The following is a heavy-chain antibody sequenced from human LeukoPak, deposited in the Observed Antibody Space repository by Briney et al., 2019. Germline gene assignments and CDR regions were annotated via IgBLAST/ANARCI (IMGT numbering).Heavy chain of an antibody. J-gene: IGHJ4*02. V-gene: IGHV3-30*02. Sequence: GGSLRLSCAASGFTFSNYGMHWVRQAPGKGLEWVAFIRYDGSNKYYADSVKGRFTISRGNSKNTLYLQMDSLRAEDTAVYYCSKDGRGYSGYDLYYLDHWGQGTLVTVSS. CDR3: SKDGRGYSGYDLYYLDH. D-gene: IGHD5-12*01. CDR2: IRYDGSNK. CDR1: GFTFSNYG.